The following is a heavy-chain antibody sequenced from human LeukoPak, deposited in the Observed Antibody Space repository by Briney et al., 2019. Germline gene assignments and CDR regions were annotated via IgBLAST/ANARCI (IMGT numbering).Heavy chain of an antibody. J-gene: IGHJ4*02. V-gene: IGHV3-23*01. CDR1: GGTFSSDA. CDR3: ARSGGWDYYGSGSYFDY. CDR2: ISGSGGST. Sequence: ASVKVSCKASGGTFSSDAMSWVRQAPGKGLEWVSAISGSGGSTYYADSVKGRFTISRDNSKNTLYLQMNSLRAEDTAVYYCARSGGWDYYGSGSYFDYWGQGTLVTVSS. D-gene: IGHD3-10*01.